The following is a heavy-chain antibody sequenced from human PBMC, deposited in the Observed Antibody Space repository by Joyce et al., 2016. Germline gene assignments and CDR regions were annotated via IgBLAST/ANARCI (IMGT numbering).Heavy chain of an antibody. CDR3: ARSRYRKGWFDP. D-gene: IGHD5-12*01. J-gene: IGHJ5*02. CDR2: MDPNSGDT. V-gene: IGHV1-8*01. CDR1: EYTFTRYD. Sequence: QVQLVQSGAEVKKPGASVKVSCKASEYTFTRYDINWVRQATGQGLEWRGWMDPNSGDTGYAQKFQGRVTMTRNTSITTAYLELSGLTSEDTAVYYCARSRYRKGWFDPWGQGTLVTVHS.